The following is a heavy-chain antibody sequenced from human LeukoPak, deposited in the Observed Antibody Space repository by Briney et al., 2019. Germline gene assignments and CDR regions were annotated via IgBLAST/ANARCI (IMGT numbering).Heavy chain of an antibody. CDR3: AKDIYDYGDYCFDY. Sequence: PGGSLRLSCAASGFTVSSNYMSWVRQAPGKGLEWVSVIYSGGSTYYADSVKGRFTISRDNSKNTLYLQMNSLRAEDTAVYYCAKDIYDYGDYCFDYWGQGTLVTVSS. CDR2: IYSGGST. V-gene: IGHV3-66*01. D-gene: IGHD4-17*01. CDR1: GFTVSSNY. J-gene: IGHJ4*02.